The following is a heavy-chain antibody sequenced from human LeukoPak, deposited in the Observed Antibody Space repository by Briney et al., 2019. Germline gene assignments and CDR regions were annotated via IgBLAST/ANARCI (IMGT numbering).Heavy chain of an antibody. CDR2: FYSGDNT. J-gene: IGHJ6*03. Sequence: PGGSLRLSCAASGFTVSSNYMSWVRQAPGKGLEWVSVFYSGDNTYYADSVKGRFTISRDNSKNTLYLQMNSLRAEDTAVYYCASSLSSSWYYYMDVWGKGTTVTISS. V-gene: IGHV3-66*01. D-gene: IGHD6-13*01. CDR1: GFTVSSNY. CDR3: ASSLSSSWYYYMDV.